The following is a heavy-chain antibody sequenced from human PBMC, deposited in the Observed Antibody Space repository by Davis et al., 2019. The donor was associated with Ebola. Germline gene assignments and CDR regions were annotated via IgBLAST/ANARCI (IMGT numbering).Heavy chain of an antibody. J-gene: IGHJ4*02. CDR1: GGSISSSSYY. D-gene: IGHD6-13*01. CDR3: AREIAAALDY. Sequence: SETLSLTCTVSGGSISSSSYYCGWTRQPPGKGLEWIGSIYYSGSTYYNPSLKSRVTISVDTSKNQFSLKLSSVTAADTAVYYCAREIAAALDYWGQGTLVTVSS. V-gene: IGHV4-39*02. CDR2: IYYSGST.